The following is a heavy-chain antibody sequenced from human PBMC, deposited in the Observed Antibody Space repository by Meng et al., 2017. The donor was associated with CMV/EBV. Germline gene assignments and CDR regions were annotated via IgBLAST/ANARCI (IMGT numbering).Heavy chain of an antibody. D-gene: IGHD4-23*01. CDR1: GFTFSSYS. J-gene: IGHJ4*02. CDR2: ISSSSSYI. Sequence: AASGFTFSSYSMNWVRPAPGKGLEWVSSISSSSSYIYYADSVKGRFTISRDNAKNSLYLQMNSLRAEDTAVYYCARDFFDYGGNEFDYWGQGTLAPSPQ. V-gene: IGHV3-21*01. CDR3: ARDFFDYGGNEFDY.